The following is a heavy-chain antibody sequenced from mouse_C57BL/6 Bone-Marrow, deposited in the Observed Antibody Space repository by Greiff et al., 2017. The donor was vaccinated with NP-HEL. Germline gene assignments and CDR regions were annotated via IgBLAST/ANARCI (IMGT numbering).Heavy chain of an antibody. CDR3: ASIYYGNFYWYFDV. J-gene: IGHJ1*03. CDR1: GFSLTSYA. V-gene: IGHV2-9-1*01. D-gene: IGHD2-1*01. CDR2: RCTGGGT. Sequence: GATSQSLSITCTVSGFSLTSYAIRWVGQPQGKGGEGGGGRCTGGGTNYNSALKSRLSISKDNSKSQVFLKMNSLQTDDTARYYCASIYYGNFYWYFDVWGTGTTVTVSS.